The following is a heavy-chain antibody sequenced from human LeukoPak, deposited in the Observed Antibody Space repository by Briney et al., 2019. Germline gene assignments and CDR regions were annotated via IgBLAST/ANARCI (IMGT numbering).Heavy chain of an antibody. J-gene: IGHJ4*02. V-gene: IGHV3-21*01. CDR3: ARDAIAAAGFYYFDY. CDR1: GFSFSSYS. D-gene: IGHD6-13*01. Sequence: AGSLRLSCAASGFSFSSYSMNWVRQAPGKGLEWVSSISSSSSYIYYADSVKGRFTISRDNAKNSLYLQMNSLRAEDSAVYYCARDAIAAAGFYYFDYWGQGTRVSVS. CDR2: ISSSSSYI.